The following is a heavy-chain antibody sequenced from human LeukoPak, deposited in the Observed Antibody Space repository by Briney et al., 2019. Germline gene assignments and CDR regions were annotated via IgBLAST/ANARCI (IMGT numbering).Heavy chain of an antibody. Sequence: SETLSLTCAVSGGSISSSNWWSWVRQPPGKGLEWIGEIYHSGSTNYNPSLKSRVTISVDTSKNQFSLKLSSVTAADTAVYYCARESGSYSDYWGQGTLVTVSS. CDR3: ARESGSYSDY. CDR2: IYHSGST. D-gene: IGHD1-26*01. V-gene: IGHV4-4*02. J-gene: IGHJ4*02. CDR1: GGSISSSNW.